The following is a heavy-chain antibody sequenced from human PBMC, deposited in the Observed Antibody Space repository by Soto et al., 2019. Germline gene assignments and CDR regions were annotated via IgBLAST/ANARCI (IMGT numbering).Heavy chain of an antibody. D-gene: IGHD3-16*01. J-gene: IGHJ4*02. Sequence: PSETLSLTCTVSNYSISSGYYWGWIRQSPGEGLEWIVSMYHSGTTYYNPSLKSPVTMSIDTSKNQFSLKLTSVTSADTAVYFCARVAFGPIDYWGQGTLVTVSS. V-gene: IGHV4-38-2*02. CDR3: ARVAFGPIDY. CDR1: NYSISSGYY. CDR2: MYHSGTT.